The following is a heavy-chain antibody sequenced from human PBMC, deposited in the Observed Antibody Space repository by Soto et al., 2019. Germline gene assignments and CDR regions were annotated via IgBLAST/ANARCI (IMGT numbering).Heavy chain of an antibody. V-gene: IGHV1-2*02. Sequence: ASVKVSCKASGYTFTGYYMHWVRQAPGQGLEWMGWINPNSGGTNYAQKFQGRVTITRDTSASTAYMELRSLRSDDTAVYYCAKTIVGSPAPPDYWGQGTLVTVSS. CDR2: INPNSGGT. D-gene: IGHD1-26*01. CDR1: GYTFTGYY. J-gene: IGHJ4*02. CDR3: AKTIVGSPAPPDY.